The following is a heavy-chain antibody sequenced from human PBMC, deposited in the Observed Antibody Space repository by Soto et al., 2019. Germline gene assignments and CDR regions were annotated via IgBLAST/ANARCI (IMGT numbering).Heavy chain of an antibody. J-gene: IGHJ4*02. Sequence: EVQLLESGGGLVQPGGSLRLSCAASGFTFSSYAMSWVRQAPGKGLEWVSAISGRGGSTYYADSVTGRFTITRDNTKNAMDLQMNSLRAEDKAVYYCANLMVGAIDYWGQGTLVTVSS. CDR1: GFTFSSYA. CDR3: ANLMVGAIDY. CDR2: ISGRGGST. D-gene: IGHD1-26*01. V-gene: IGHV3-23*01.